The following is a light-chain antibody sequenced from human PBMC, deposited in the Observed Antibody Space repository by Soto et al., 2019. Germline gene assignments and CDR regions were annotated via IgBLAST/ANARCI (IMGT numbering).Light chain of an antibody. V-gene: IGKV3-20*01. CDR3: HQYGGAPPYT. CDR1: RSISSTY. J-gene: IGKJ2*01. CDR2: GAS. Sequence: EIVLTQSPGTLSLSPGERATLSCRASRSISSTYLAWYQQKPGQAPRLLIYGASSRATGIPDRFSGSGSGPAFTLTISRLEPEDFAVYYCHQYGGAPPYTFGQGTKLEIK.